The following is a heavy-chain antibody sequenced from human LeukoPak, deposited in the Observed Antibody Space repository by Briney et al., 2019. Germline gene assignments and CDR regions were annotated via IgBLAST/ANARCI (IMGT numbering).Heavy chain of an antibody. CDR1: GGSISSSSYY. CDR2: IYYSGST. D-gene: IGHD6-19*01. CDR3: ARVRRGVAVAGASTTLDY. J-gene: IGHJ4*02. Sequence: SETLSLTCTVSGGSISSSSYYWGWIRQPPGKGLEWIGSIYYSGSTYYNPSLKSRVTISVDTSKNQFSLKLSSVTAADTAVYYCARVRRGVAVAGASTTLDYWGQGILVTVSS. V-gene: IGHV4-39*07.